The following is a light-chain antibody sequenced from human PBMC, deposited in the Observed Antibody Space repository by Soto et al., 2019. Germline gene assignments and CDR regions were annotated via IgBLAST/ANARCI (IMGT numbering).Light chain of an antibody. CDR3: MQALQTPPWT. CDR1: QSLLHSNGYNY. J-gene: IGKJ1*01. CDR2: LGS. V-gene: IGKV2-28*01. Sequence: DIVMTQSPLSLPVTPGEPSSISFRSSQSLLHSNGYNYLDWYLQKPGQSPQLLIYLGSNRASGVPDRFSGSGSATDFTLKISRVEAEDVGVYYCMQALQTPPWTFGQGTKVDI.